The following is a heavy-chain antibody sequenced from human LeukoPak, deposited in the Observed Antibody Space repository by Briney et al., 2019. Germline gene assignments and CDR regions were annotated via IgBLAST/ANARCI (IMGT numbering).Heavy chain of an antibody. Sequence: GGSLRLSCAASGFTFSSYAMSWVRQAPGKGLEWVSAISGSGGSTYYADSVKGRFTISRDNSKNTLYLQMNSQRAEDTAVYYCAKDPAFDGYNLELFDWGQGTLVTVSS. CDR1: GFTFSSYA. CDR2: ISGSGGST. J-gene: IGHJ4*02. V-gene: IGHV3-23*01. CDR3: AKDPAFDGYNLELFD. D-gene: IGHD5-24*01.